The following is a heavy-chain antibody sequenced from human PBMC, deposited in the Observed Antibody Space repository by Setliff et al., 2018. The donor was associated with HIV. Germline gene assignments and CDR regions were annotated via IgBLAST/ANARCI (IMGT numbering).Heavy chain of an antibody. J-gene: IGHJ4*02. CDR1: GYTFTAYY. D-gene: IGHD2-15*01. CDR3: ATDPHSVDY. Sequence: ASVKVSCKASGYTFTAYYMHWVQQAPGKGLEWVGRVDPEDGETIYAEKFQGRVTITADTSTDTAYMELSSLRSEDTAVYYCATDPHSVDYWGQGTLVTVSS. V-gene: IGHV1-69-2*01. CDR2: VDPEDGET.